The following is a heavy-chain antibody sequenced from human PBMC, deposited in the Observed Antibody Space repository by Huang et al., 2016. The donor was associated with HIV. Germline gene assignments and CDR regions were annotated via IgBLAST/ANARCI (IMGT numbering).Heavy chain of an antibody. D-gene: IGHD6-13*01. J-gene: IGHJ4*02. V-gene: IGHV7-4-1*02. CDR2: IDTRTGSP. Sequence: QVQLVQSGSELKKPGASVKVSCKASGYTLTSGYTLPKYAMNGVRQAPGKGREWMGWIDTRTGSPTYAQDFTVRFVFSLDSSVNTAFLQINSLKPEDTAVYYCASAAADNYWGQGTLVTVSS. CDR1: GYTLPKYA. CDR3: ASAAADNY.